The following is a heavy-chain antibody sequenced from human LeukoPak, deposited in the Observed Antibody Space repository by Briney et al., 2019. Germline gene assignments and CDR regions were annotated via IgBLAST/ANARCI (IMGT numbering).Heavy chain of an antibody. D-gene: IGHD4-17*01. J-gene: IGHJ4*02. CDR2: INGHGTST. CDR3: AGDPHPSYGTYAVLDY. Sequence: VGSLRDSPAESGFTYLDSYIFCGPQAPGKGLEWVSLINGHGTSTYYAESVMGQFTITRENNNNSMSLQMNSLKTADTALYFCAGDPHPSYGTYAVLDYWGQGTLVTVSS. V-gene: IGHV3-43*02. CDR1: GFTYLDSY.